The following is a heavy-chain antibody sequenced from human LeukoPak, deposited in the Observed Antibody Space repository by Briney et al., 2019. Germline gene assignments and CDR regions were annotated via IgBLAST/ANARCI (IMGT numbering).Heavy chain of an antibody. Sequence: ASVKVSCKASGYTFTGCYMHWVRQAPGQGLEWMGRINPNSGGTNYAQKFQGRVTMTRNTSISTAYMELSSLRSEDTAVYYCARGIAARRAFDYWGLGTLVTVSS. CDR1: GYTFTGCY. V-gene: IGHV1-2*06. D-gene: IGHD6-6*01. CDR2: INPNSGGT. CDR3: ARGIAARRAFDY. J-gene: IGHJ4*02.